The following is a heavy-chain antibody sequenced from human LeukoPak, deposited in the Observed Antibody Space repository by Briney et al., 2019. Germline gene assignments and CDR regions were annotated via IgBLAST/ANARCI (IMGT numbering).Heavy chain of an antibody. Sequence: SETLSLTCAVYGGSFSLYYWTWIRQSPGKGLEWIGEINHSGNTNYNPSLKSRVTISVDTSKNQFSLKLSSVTAADTAVYYCARIGYSYGYWLHNWFDPWGQGTLVTVSS. CDR1: GGSFSLYY. CDR3: ARIGYSYGYWLHNWFDP. V-gene: IGHV4-34*01. D-gene: IGHD5-18*01. CDR2: INHSGNT. J-gene: IGHJ5*02.